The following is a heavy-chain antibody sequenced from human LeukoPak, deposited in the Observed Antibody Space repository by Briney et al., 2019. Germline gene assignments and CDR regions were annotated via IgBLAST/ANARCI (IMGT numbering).Heavy chain of an antibody. Sequence: GASVKVSCKASGYTFTGYYMHLVRQAPGQGLEWMGWINPNSGGTNYAQKFQGRVTMTRDTSISTAYMELSRLRSDDTAVYYCARDLVGYYGSGSYPSDYWGQGTLVTVSS. D-gene: IGHD3-10*01. J-gene: IGHJ4*02. CDR2: INPNSGGT. CDR3: ARDLVGYYGSGSYPSDY. V-gene: IGHV1-2*02. CDR1: GYTFTGYY.